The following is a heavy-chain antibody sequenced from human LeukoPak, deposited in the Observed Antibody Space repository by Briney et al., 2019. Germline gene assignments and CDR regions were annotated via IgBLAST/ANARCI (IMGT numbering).Heavy chain of an antibody. V-gene: IGHV4-39*07. CDR3: ARTNGGGSGSPLGV. D-gene: IGHD3-10*01. Sequence: SETLSLTCTVSGGSISRSTYYWGWIRQPPGKGLEWIGSIYYSGNTYYNPSLKSRVTISVDTSKNQFSLKLSSVTAADTAVYYCARTNGGGSGSPLGVWGQGTLVTVSS. CDR2: IYYSGNT. J-gene: IGHJ4*02. CDR1: GGSISRSTYY.